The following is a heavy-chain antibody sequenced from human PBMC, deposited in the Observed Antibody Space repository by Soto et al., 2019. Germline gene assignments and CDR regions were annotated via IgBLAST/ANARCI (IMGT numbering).Heavy chain of an antibody. Sequence: PGGSLRLSCAASGFTFSSYSMNWVRQAPGKGLEWVSSISSSSSYIYYADSVKGRFTISRDNAKNSLYLQMNSLRAEDTAVYYCARGAYYDFWSGSTFDYWGQGTLVTVSS. D-gene: IGHD3-3*01. V-gene: IGHV3-21*01. CDR3: ARGAYYDFWSGSTFDY. CDR2: ISSSSSYI. J-gene: IGHJ4*02. CDR1: GFTFSSYS.